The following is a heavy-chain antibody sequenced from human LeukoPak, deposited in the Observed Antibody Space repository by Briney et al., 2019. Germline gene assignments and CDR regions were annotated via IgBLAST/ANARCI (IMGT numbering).Heavy chain of an antibody. J-gene: IGHJ5*02. CDR3: ARDSLGTSSGWFDP. Sequence: GESLRLSCTASGFTFSNFWMGWVRQAPGKGLEWVANIKQDETEKFYLGSVKGRFTISRDNAKNSLYLQMNSLRVEDTAVYYCARDSLGTSSGWFDPWGQGTLVTVSS. CDR2: IKQDETEK. D-gene: IGHD6-19*01. CDR1: GFTFSNFW. V-gene: IGHV3-7*01.